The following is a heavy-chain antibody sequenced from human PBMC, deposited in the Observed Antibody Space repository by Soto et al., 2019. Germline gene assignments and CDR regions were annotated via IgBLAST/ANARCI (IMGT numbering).Heavy chain of an antibody. D-gene: IGHD3-22*01. CDR1: GYTFSSSD. Sequence: QVQLLQSGAEWKKPGDSVKVSCKAAGYTFSSSDMHWVRQAPGQGLEWMGMINPSDGSTTYAQKFQGRVTMTRDTSKSTVYMELRSLRSEDTAVYYGATWSSGYAFGSWGQGTLGTVSS. CDR3: ATWSSGYAFGS. J-gene: IGHJ4*02. CDR2: INPSDGST. V-gene: IGHV1-46*01.